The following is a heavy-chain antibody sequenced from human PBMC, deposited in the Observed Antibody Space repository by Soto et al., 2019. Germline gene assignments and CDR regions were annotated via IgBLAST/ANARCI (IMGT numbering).Heavy chain of an antibody. V-gene: IGHV3-23*01. J-gene: IGHJ5*02. CDR3: QGGVKRFDP. Sequence: PGGSLRLSGAASGFTFSSYSISWVRQAPWKGLEWVSAISGSGVSTYYADSVKGRFTISRDNSKNTLYLQMNSLRAEDTAVYYCQGGVKRFDPWGQGILVAVCS. D-gene: IGHD1-26*01. CDR1: GFTFSSYS. CDR2: ISGSGVST.